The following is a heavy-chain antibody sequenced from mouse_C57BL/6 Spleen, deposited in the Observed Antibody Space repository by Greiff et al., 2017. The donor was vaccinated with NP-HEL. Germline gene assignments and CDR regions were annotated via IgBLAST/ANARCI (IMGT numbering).Heavy chain of an antibody. CDR2: ISDGGSYT. J-gene: IGHJ3*01. CDR3: ARVHSNYGWFAY. D-gene: IGHD2-5*01. Sequence: LEWVATISDGGSYTYYPDNVKGRFTISRDNAKNNLYLQMSHLKSEDTAMYYCARVHSNYGWFAYWGQGTLVTVSA. V-gene: IGHV5-4*01.